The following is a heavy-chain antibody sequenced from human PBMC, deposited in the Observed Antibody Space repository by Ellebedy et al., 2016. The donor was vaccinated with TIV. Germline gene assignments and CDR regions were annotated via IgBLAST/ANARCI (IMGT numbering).Heavy chain of an antibody. Sequence: AASVKVSCKASGYSFTSYYMHWVRQAPGQGLEWTGIINPSGGNTNYAQKFQGRVTMTRDTSTSTVYMELSSLRSEDTAMFYCARGRHATTRTSFDYWGQGTLVTVSS. CDR1: GYSFTSYY. J-gene: IGHJ4*02. D-gene: IGHD5-24*01. V-gene: IGHV1-46*01. CDR2: INPSGGNT. CDR3: ARGRHATTRTSFDY.